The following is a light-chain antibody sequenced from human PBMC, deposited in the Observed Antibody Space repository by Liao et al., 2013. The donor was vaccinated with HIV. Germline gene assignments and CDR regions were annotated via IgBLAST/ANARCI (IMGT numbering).Light chain of an antibody. Sequence: SYVLTQPPSVSVAPGKTATITCGGNNIGSKSVHWYQHKPGQAPVLVIYYDSDRPSKIPERFSGSNSGDTATLTINRVEAGDEADYYCQVWDINSDQDVVFGGGTELTVL. J-gene: IGLJ2*01. V-gene: IGLV3-21*01. CDR2: YDS. CDR1: NIGSKS. CDR3: QVWDINSDQDVV.